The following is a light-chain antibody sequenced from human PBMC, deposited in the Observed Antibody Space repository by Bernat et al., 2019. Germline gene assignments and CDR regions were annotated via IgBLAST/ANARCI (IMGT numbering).Light chain of an antibody. CDR1: SSDVGGYNY. Sequence: QSALTQSASVSGSPGQSIAISCTGTSSDVGGYNYVSWYQQHPGKAPKLMIYDVTNRPSGVSNRFSGSKSGNTASLTISGLQAEDEADYYCSSYTSSSTYVFGTGTTVTVL. CDR2: DVT. J-gene: IGLJ1*01. CDR3: SSYTSSSTYV. V-gene: IGLV2-14*03.